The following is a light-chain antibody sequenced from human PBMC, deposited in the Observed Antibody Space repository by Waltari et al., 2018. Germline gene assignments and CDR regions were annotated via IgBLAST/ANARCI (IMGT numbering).Light chain of an antibody. V-gene: IGLV2-14*03. CDR1: SSDVGGYDF. CDR3: SSYTTTSTPV. CDR2: DVS. Sequence: QSALTQPASVSGSPGQSITISCTGSSSDVGGYDFVSWYQQHPDKAPKLMIYDVSSRPSGVSNRFSGSNAGNTASLTISGLQAEDEADYYCSSYTTTSTPVFGGGTKLTVL. J-gene: IGLJ3*02.